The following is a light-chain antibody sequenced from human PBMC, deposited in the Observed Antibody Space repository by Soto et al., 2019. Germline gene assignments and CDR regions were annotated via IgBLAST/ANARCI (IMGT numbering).Light chain of an antibody. Sequence: QSVLTQPPSASGTPGQRVTVSCSGNRSNIGSNTVNWYQQLPGTAPKLLIYTNNQRPSGVPDRFSGSNSGTSASLTISGLQSEDEADYYCASWDDGLSGWVFGGGTKLTVL. CDR2: TNN. V-gene: IGLV1-44*01. CDR3: ASWDDGLSGWV. CDR1: RSNIGSNT. J-gene: IGLJ3*02.